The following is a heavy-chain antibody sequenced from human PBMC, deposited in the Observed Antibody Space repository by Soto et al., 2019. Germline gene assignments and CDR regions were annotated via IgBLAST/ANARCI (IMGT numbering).Heavy chain of an antibody. J-gene: IGHJ6*02. CDR2: IIDSGGSA. CDR3: AKGRSYYYYYGVDV. CDR1: GFTFSSSA. Sequence: TGGSLRLSCAASGFTFSSSAMGWVRRAPGKGLEWVSDIIDSGGSAYYADSVKGRFTISRDNSKSTLYLQMNSLRAEDTALYYCAKGRSYYYYYGVDVWGQGTTVTVSS. V-gene: IGHV3-23*01.